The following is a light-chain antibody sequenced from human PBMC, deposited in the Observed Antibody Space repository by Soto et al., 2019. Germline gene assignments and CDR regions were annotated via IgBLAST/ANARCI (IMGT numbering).Light chain of an antibody. V-gene: IGLV2-14*01. CDR1: NSDVGDYNY. CDR2: DVS. CDR3: SSYTSSSLVV. Sequence: QSVLTQPASVSGSPGQSITISCTGTNSDVGDYNYVSWYQQHPGKAPKLMIYDVSDRPSGVSNRFSGSKSGNTASLTISGLQAEDEADYYCSSYTSSSLVVFGGGTQLTVL. J-gene: IGLJ2*01.